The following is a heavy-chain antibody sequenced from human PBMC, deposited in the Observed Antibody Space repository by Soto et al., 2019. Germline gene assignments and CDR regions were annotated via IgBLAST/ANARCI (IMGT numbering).Heavy chain of an antibody. CDR2: ISCSSSTI. CDR3: AKVARHFGYGRDV. CDR1: GFTFSSYS. V-gene: IGHV3-48*01. J-gene: IGHJ6*02. Sequence: GGSLRLSCAASGFTFSSYSMNWVRQAPGKGLEWVSYISCSSSTIYYADSVKGRFTISRDNSKNTLYLQMNSLRAEDTAVYYCAKVARHFGYGRDVWGQGTTVTISS. D-gene: IGHD3-9*01.